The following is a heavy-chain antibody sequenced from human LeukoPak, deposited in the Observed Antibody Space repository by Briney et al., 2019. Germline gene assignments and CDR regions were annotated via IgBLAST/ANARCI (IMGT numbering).Heavy chain of an antibody. D-gene: IGHD2-15*01. J-gene: IGHJ4*02. CDR3: ARRAHCSGDSYCVVDYFDY. V-gene: IGHV5-51*01. Sequence: GESLKISCKGSGYSFTNYWIGWVRQMPGKGLEWMGIIYPGDSDTRYNPSFQGQVTISADNSIRTAYLQWSSLKASDTAMYYCARRAHCSGDSYCVVDYFDYWGQGTLVTVSS. CDR2: IYPGDSDT. CDR1: GYSFTNYW.